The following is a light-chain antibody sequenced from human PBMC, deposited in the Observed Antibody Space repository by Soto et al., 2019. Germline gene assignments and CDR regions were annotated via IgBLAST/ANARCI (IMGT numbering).Light chain of an antibody. CDR1: QSISTY. V-gene: IGKV1-39*01. CDR2: AAS. J-gene: IGKJ1*01. CDR3: QQSFSIRSWT. Sequence: DIQMTQSPSSLSASVGDRVTIACRASQSISTYLNWYQQKPGKAPKLLIFAASGLQSGVPSRFSASGSGTDFTLTITRLQPEDSATYYCQQSFSIRSWTFGQGTKVEIK.